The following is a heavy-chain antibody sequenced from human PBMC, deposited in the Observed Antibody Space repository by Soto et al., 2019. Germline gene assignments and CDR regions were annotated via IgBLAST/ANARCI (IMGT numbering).Heavy chain of an antibody. D-gene: IGHD2-15*01. J-gene: IGHJ6*02. V-gene: IGHV3-64*01. CDR2: ISSNGGST. CDR3: ARGVVVVVATYGMDV. Sequence: EVQLVESGGGLVQPGGSLRLSCAASGFTFSSYAMHWVRQAPGKGLEYVSAISSNGGSTYYANSVKGRFTISRDNSKTTLYLQMGSLRAEDMAVYYCARGVVVVVATYGMDVWGQGTTVTVSS. CDR1: GFTFSSYA.